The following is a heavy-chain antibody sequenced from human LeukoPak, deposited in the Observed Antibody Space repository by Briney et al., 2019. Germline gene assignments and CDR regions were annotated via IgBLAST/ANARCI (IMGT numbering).Heavy chain of an antibody. D-gene: IGHD3-22*01. CDR3: ASPPPPANYYDSSGYTE. J-gene: IGHJ4*02. CDR1: GFTFSSYE. V-gene: IGHV3-48*03. Sequence: GGSLRLSYAASGFTFSSYEMNWVRQAPGKGLEWVSYISSSGSTIYYADSVKGRFTISRDNAKNSLYLQMNSLRAEDTAVYYCASPPPPANYYDSSGYTEWGQGTLVTVSS. CDR2: ISSSGSTI.